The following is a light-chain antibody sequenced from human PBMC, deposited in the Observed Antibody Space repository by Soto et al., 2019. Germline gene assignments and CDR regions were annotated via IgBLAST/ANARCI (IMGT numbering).Light chain of an antibody. Sequence: IVLTQSPATLSLSPGERATLSCRASQTVSGYLSWYQQRPGQAPRLVVYGASDRATGIPPRFSGSGSGTDFTLTISSLEPEDFAVYYCEQRYNWPWTFGQGTKLEF. CDR1: QTVSGY. CDR3: EQRYNWPWT. V-gene: IGKV3-11*01. J-gene: IGKJ1*01. CDR2: GAS.